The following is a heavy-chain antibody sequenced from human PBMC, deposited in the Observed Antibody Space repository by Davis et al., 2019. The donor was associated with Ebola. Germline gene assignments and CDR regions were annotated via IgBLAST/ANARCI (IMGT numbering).Heavy chain of an antibody. D-gene: IGHD2/OR15-2a*01. J-gene: IGHJ3*02. CDR1: GFPFSRYW. V-gene: IGHV3-7*03. CDR2: INQDGSER. CDR3: VKDSSNIWFDI. Sequence: PGGSLRLSCVASGFPFSRYWLTWVRQAPGKGLEWVANINQDGSERNSVDSVRGRFTISRDNAKNSLYLQMSRLRTEDTAVYYCVKDSSNIWFDIWGQGTLVTVSS.